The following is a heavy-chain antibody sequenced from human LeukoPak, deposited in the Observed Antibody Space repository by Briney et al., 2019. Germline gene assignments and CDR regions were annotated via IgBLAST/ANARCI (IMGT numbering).Heavy chain of an antibody. J-gene: IGHJ6*02. CDR3: ARDRLDCSGGSCYSYYYGMDV. D-gene: IGHD2-15*01. V-gene: IGHV3-48*03. Sequence: GGSLRLSCAASGFTFSGYEMNWVRQAPGKGLEWVSYISSSGSTIYYADSVKGRFTISRDNAKNSLYLQMNSLRAEDTAVYYCARDRLDCSGGSCYSYYYGMDVWGQGTTVTVSS. CDR2: ISSSGSTI. CDR1: GFTFSGYE.